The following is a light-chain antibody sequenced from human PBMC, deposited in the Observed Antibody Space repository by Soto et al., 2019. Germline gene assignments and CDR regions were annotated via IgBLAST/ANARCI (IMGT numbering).Light chain of an antibody. CDR1: QSVSSTY. V-gene: IGKV3-20*01. J-gene: IGKJ3*01. CDR3: QQYGSSPGLFT. Sequence: EIVLTQSPGTLSLSPGDRATLSCRASQSVSSTYLAWYQQKPGQAPRLLIYDASSRATGIPDRFSGSGSGTDFTLTISRLEPEDFAGYYCQQYGSSPGLFTFGPGTKVDIK. CDR2: DAS.